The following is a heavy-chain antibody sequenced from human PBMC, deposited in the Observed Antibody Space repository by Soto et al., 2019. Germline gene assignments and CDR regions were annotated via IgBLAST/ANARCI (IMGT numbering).Heavy chain of an antibody. V-gene: IGHV4-30-4*01. CDR1: GGSSSSGDYY. CDR3: ASATYVDFWSGSPAFDI. D-gene: IGHD3-3*01. CDR2: IYYSGST. J-gene: IGHJ3*02. Sequence: PSEILSLTCSVGGGSSSSGDYYWRWIRQHPGKGLEWIGNIYYSGSTYSNPSLKSRVTISVDTSKNQFSLKLSSVTAADTAVYYCASATYVDFWSGSPAFDIWGQGTMVTVS.